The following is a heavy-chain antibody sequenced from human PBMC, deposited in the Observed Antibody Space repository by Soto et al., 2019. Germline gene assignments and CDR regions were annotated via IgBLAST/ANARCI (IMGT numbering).Heavy chain of an antibody. J-gene: IGHJ4*02. D-gene: IGHD3-22*01. CDR3: SRDYYDRSGASGV. V-gene: IGHV4-34*01. CDR2: INHSGST. Sequence: QVQLQQWGAGLLKPSETLSLTCAVYGGSFSGYYWSWLRQPPGKGLEWIGEINHSGSTNYNPSLRRRVTISGYTSKIQFCLKLSSLTAADTALYYGSRDYYDRSGASGVWVQGTLVTVSS. CDR1: GGSFSGYY.